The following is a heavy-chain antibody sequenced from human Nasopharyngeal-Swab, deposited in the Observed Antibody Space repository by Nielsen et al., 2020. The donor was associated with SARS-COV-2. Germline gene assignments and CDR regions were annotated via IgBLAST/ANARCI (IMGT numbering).Heavy chain of an antibody. CDR2: INHSGST. CDR3: ARGSTTDGDYVGDTWFDP. V-gene: IGHV4-34*01. J-gene: IGHJ5*02. D-gene: IGHD4-17*01. Sequence: SETLSLTCAVYGGSFSGYYWSWIRQPPGKGLEWIGEINHSGSTNYNPSLKSRVTISVDTSKNQFSLKLSSVTAADTAVYYCARGSTTDGDYVGDTWFDPWGQGTLVTVSS. CDR1: GGSFSGYY.